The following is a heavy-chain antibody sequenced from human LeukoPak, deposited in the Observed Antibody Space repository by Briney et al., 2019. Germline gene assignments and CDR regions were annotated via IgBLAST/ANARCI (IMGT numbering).Heavy chain of an antibody. CDR2: IYYSGSS. CDR3: ARRGISQGYYMDV. Sequence: PSETLSLTCSVSGGSISSSSSYWGWVRQPPGKGLGWIGSIYYSGSSFDNPALKSRVTISVDTSKNQFSLKLSSVTAADTAVYYRARRGISQGYYMDVWGKGTTVTISS. D-gene: IGHD6-13*01. V-gene: IGHV4-39*01. J-gene: IGHJ6*03. CDR1: GGSISSSSSY.